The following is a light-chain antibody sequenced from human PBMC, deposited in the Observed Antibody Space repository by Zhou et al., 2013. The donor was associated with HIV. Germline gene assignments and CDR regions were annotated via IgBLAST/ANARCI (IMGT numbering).Light chain of an antibody. CDR2: AAS. CDR1: QGISNS. CDR3: QQANSFPLT. J-gene: IGKJ4*01. Sequence: IQLTQSPSSLSASVGDRVTITCRASQGISNSVAWYQLKPGKAPNLLIYAASTLESGVPSRFSGSGSGTDFTLTINNLQPEDFATYYCQQANSFPLTFGGGTRVDIK. V-gene: IGKV1-9*01.